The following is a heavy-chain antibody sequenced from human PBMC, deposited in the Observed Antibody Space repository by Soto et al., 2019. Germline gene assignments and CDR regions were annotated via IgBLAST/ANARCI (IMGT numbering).Heavy chain of an antibody. D-gene: IGHD3-10*01. CDR2: ISGSGGST. Sequence: SLRLSCAASGLTFSSYAMSWVRQAPGKGLEWVSAISGSGGSTYYADSVKGRFTISRDNSKNTLYLQMNSLRAEDTAVYYCAKHTYGSGSRLSFDYWGQGTLVTVSS. J-gene: IGHJ4*02. CDR1: GLTFSSYA. CDR3: AKHTYGSGSRLSFDY. V-gene: IGHV3-23*01.